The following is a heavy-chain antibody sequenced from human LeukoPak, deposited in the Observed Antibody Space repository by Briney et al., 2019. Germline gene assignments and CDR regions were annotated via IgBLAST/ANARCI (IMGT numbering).Heavy chain of an antibody. V-gene: IGHV3-21*01. J-gene: IGHJ5*02. D-gene: IGHD2-15*01. CDR3: ARVLHCSGGSCYSAWFDP. Sequence: PGGSLRLSCAASGFTFSSYSMNWVRQAPGKGLEWVSSISSSSSYIYYADSVKGRFTISRDNAKNSLYLQMNSLRAEDTAVYYCARVLHCSGGSCYSAWFDPWGQGTLVTVSS. CDR2: ISSSSSYI. CDR1: GFTFSSYS.